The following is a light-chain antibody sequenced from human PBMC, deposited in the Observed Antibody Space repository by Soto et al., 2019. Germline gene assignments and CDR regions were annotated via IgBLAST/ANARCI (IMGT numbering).Light chain of an antibody. CDR1: TGDVSNGRW. Sequence: QAVVTQEPSLTVSPGGTVTLTCGSSTGDVSNGRWPYWFQQRPGQVPRTLIHDTSNKHSWTPARFSRSLLGGKAALTLSGAQPEDEAAYYCLLFYDGVAVFGGGTQLTVL. V-gene: IGLV7-46*01. CDR2: DTS. J-gene: IGLJ7*01. CDR3: LLFYDGVAV.